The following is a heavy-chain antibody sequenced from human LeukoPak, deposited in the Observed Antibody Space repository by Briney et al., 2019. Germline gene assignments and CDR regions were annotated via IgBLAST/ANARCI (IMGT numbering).Heavy chain of an antibody. J-gene: IGHJ4*02. CDR2: IYTSGNT. CDR1: GGSISNYY. V-gene: IGHV4-4*07. Sequence: PSETLSLTCTASGGSISNYYWSWIRQPAGKGLEWIGRIYTSGNTNYNPSLKSRLTISLDKSKNQFSLKLNSVTAADTAVCYCARGANGRTLDYWGQGTPVTVSS. CDR3: ARGANGRTLDY. D-gene: IGHD2-15*01.